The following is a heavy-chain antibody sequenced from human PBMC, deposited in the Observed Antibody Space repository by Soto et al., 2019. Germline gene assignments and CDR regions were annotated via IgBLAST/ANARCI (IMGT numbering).Heavy chain of an antibody. CDR2: INPATGAA. CDR1: GYPVTAYY. Sequence: QLHLVQSGAVVKKPGASVTVSCSASGYPVTAYYMHWVRQAPGRGLEWMGGINPATGAAKYTQRCQVRVTTTRDTSTGTVFMELSVLPSEDTAVFYCAKGGGVGVAGSAAFDMWGQGTLVTVSS. D-gene: IGHD3-3*01. CDR3: AKGGGVGVAGSAAFDM. V-gene: IGHV1-2*02. J-gene: IGHJ3*02.